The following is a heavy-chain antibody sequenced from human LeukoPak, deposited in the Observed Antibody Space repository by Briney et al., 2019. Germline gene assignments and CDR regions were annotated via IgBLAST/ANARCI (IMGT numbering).Heavy chain of an antibody. J-gene: IGHJ6*02. D-gene: IGHD2-15*01. V-gene: IGHV1-2*02. CDR3: ARDKIVRYYYYGMDV. CDR1: GYTFTGYY. Sequence: ASVKVSCKASGYTFTGYYMHWVRQAPGQGLEWMGWINPNSGGTNYAQKFQGRVTMTRDTSISTAYMELSRLRSDDTAVYYCARDKIVRYYYYGMDVWGQGTTVTVSS. CDR2: INPNSGGT.